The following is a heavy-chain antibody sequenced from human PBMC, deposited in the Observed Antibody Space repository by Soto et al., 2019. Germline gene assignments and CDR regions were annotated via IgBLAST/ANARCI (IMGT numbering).Heavy chain of an antibody. CDR3: AKGRRVVPAALFDY. D-gene: IGHD2-2*01. Sequence: GGSLRLSCAASGFTFSSYGMHWVRQAPGKGLEWVAVISYDGSNKYYADSVKGRFTISRDNSKNTLYLQMNSLRTEDTAVYYCAKGRRVVPAALFDYWGQGTLVTVSS. J-gene: IGHJ4*02. V-gene: IGHV3-30*18. CDR1: GFTFSSYG. CDR2: ISYDGSNK.